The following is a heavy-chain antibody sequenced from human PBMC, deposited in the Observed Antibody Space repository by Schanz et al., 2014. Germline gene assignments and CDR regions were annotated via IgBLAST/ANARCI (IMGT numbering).Heavy chain of an antibody. CDR3: MKDAGWAFGGYHDMDV. J-gene: IGHJ6*02. CDR2: ISVYHGHT. D-gene: IGHD3-10*01. V-gene: IGHV1-18*01. CDR1: GYTFNNHG. Sequence: QVQLVQSGGEVKKPGASATVSCKASGYTFNNHGISWVRQAPGQGLEWMGWISVYHGHTNYAEKVHGRVTMTTDITTSTAYIELRSLVSDNTAVYCGMKDAGWAFGGYHDMDVWGQGTSVTVSS.